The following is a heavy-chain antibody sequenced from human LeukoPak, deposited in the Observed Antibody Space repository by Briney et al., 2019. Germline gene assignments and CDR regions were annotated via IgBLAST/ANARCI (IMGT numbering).Heavy chain of an antibody. J-gene: IGHJ3*02. CDR2: ISSSSSYI. D-gene: IGHD6-13*01. CDR3: AREGQQLVPDAFDI. V-gene: IGHV3-21*01. Sequence: GGSLRLSCAASGFTFSIYSMNWVRQAPGKGLEWVSSISSSSSYIYYADSVKGRFTISRDNAKNSLYLQMNSLRAEDTAVYYCAREGQQLVPDAFDIWGQGTMVTVSS. CDR1: GFTFSIYS.